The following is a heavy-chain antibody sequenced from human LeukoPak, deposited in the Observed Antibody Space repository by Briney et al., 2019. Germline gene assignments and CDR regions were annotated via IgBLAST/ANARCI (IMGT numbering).Heavy chain of an antibody. Sequence: GGSLRLSCVASGFTFRSYGMHWVRQAPGKGLEWVAVISFDGNTKYYADSVKGRFTISRDNSKNTLYLQMNSLRAEDTAVYYCAKELLKTYYYGSGSYSFDYWGQGTLVTVSS. CDR2: ISFDGNTK. CDR3: AKELLKTYYYGSGSYSFDY. D-gene: IGHD3-10*01. CDR1: GFTFRSYG. J-gene: IGHJ4*02. V-gene: IGHV3-30*18.